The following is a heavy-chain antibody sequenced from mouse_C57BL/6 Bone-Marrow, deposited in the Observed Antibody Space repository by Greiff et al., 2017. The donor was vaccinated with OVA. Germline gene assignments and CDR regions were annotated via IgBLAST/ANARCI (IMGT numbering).Heavy chain of an antibody. V-gene: IGHV1-22*01. Sequence: VQLQQSGPELVKPGASVKMSCKASGYTFTDYNMHWVKQSHGKSLEWIGYINPNNGGTSYNQKFKGKATLTVNKSSSTAYMELRSLTSEDSAVYYCARRDYSNYEGDWYFDVWGTGTTVTVSS. CDR3: ARRDYSNYEGDWYFDV. CDR1: GYTFTDYN. J-gene: IGHJ1*03. D-gene: IGHD2-5*01. CDR2: INPNNGGT.